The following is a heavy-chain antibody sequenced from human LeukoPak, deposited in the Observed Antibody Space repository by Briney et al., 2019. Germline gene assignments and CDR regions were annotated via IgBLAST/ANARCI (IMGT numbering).Heavy chain of an antibody. CDR1: GYTLTELS. CDR3: GTVRAVAGPGVYYFDY. D-gene: IGHD6-19*01. Sequence: GASVKVSCKVFGYTLTELSMHWVRQAPGKGLEWMGGFDPEDGETIYAQKFQGRVTMTEDTSTDTAYMGLSSLRSEDTAVYYCGTVRAVAGPGVYYFDYWGQGTLVTVSS. J-gene: IGHJ4*02. CDR2: FDPEDGET. V-gene: IGHV1-24*01.